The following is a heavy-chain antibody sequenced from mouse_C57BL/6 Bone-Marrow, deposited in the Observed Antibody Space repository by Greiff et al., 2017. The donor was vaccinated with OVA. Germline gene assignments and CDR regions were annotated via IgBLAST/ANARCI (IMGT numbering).Heavy chain of an antibody. CDR2: INPSSGYT. Sequence: VQLQESGAELAKPGASVKLSCKASGYTFTSYWMHWVKQRPGQGLEWIGYINPSSGYTKYNQKFKDKATLTADKSSSTAYMQLSSLTYEDSAVYYCASVNYDWYFDVWGTGTTVTVSS. CDR1: GYTFTSYW. V-gene: IGHV1-7*01. J-gene: IGHJ1*03. D-gene: IGHD2-1*01. CDR3: ASVNYDWYFDV.